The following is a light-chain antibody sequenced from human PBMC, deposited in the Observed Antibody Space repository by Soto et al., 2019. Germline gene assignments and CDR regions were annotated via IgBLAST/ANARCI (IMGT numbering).Light chain of an antibody. CDR2: KAS. Sequence: DIPMTQSPSTLSASVGDRVTITCRASQSISSWLAWYQQKPGKAPKLLIYKASSLESGVPSRFSVSGSGTEFTLTISSLQPDDFSTYYCQQYNNYPWTFGQGTKVEIK. CDR3: QQYNNYPWT. J-gene: IGKJ1*01. CDR1: QSISSW. V-gene: IGKV1-5*03.